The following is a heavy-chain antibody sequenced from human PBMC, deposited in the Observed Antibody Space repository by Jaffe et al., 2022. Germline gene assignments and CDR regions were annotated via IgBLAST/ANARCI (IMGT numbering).Heavy chain of an antibody. V-gene: IGHV3-30*02. J-gene: IGHJ4*02. D-gene: IGHD2-21*02. Sequence: QVQLVESGGGVVQPGGSLRLSCAASGFTFSSYGMHWVRQAPGKGLEWVAFIRYDGSNKYYADSVKGRFTISRDNSKNTLYLQMNSLRAEDTAVYYCAKNDDCGGDCHQGLFDYWGQGTLVTVSS. CDR1: GFTFSSYG. CDR2: IRYDGSNK. CDR3: AKNDDCGGDCHQGLFDY.